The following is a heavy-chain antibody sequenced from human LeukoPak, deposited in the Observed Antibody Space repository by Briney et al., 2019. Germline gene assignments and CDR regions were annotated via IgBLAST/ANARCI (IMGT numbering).Heavy chain of an antibody. D-gene: IGHD3-22*01. V-gene: IGHV3-21*01. CDR1: AFTFSSYS. J-gene: IGHJ4*02. Sequence: GGSLRLSCVPSAFTFSSYSMNWVRQAPGKGLEWVSSISSSGSYIYYADSVKGRFTISRDNAKQSLYLQMNSLRAEDTAVYYCAKDPTHFRVWDDYDSNVLNCWGQGTLVTVSS. CDR3: AKDPTHFRVWDDYDSNVLNC. CDR2: ISSSGSYI.